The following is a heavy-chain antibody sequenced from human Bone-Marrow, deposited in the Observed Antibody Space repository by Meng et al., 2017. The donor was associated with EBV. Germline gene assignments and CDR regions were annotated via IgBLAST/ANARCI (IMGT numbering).Heavy chain of an antibody. CDR3: ARDPDGQIGY. CDR2: INHSGST. Sequence: QVQRQQWGEGLLKPSETLSLTCAVYGGSFNGYYWSWIRQPPGKGLEWIGEINHSGSTNYNPSLKSRVTILVDTSKNQFTLKLSSVTVADTAIYYCARDPDGQIGYWGQGTLVTVSS. V-gene: IGHV4-34*01. CDR1: GGSFNGYY. J-gene: IGHJ4*02.